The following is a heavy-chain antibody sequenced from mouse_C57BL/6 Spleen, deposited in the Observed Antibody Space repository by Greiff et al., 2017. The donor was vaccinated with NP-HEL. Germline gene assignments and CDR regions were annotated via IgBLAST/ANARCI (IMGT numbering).Heavy chain of an antibody. Sequence: EVQLQESGPGLVKPSQSLSLTCSVTGYSITSGYYWNWIRQFPGNKLEWMGYISYDGSNNYNPSLKNRISITRDTSKNQFFLKLNSVTTEDTATYYCARKILGHFDYWGQGTTLTVSS. V-gene: IGHV3-6*01. CDR1: GYSITSGYY. CDR2: ISYDGSN. D-gene: IGHD4-1*01. CDR3: ARKILGHFDY. J-gene: IGHJ2*01.